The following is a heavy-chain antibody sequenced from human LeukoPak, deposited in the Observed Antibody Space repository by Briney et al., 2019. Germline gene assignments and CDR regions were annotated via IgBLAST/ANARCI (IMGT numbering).Heavy chain of an antibody. V-gene: IGHV4-39*07. D-gene: IGHD6-19*01. CDR1: GGSISSSTYY. CDR3: ARIDGSGWFRGGDY. J-gene: IGHJ4*02. CDR2: IYYSGSA. Sequence: PSETLSLTCTVSGGSISSSTYYWGWIRQPPGKGLEWIGSIYYSGSAYYNPSVKSRVTISVDTSKNQFSLKLSSVTAADTALYYCARIDGSGWFRGGDYWGQGTLVTVSS.